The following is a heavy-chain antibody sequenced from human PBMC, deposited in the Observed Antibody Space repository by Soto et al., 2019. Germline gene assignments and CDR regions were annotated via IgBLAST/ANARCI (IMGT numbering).Heavy chain of an antibody. CDR2: TYYRSKWYN. CDR1: GDSVSSNTAA. J-gene: IGHJ3*02. D-gene: IGHD5-12*01. V-gene: IGHV6-1*01. Sequence: SQTLSLTCAISGDSVSSNTAAWNWIRQSPSRGLEWLGRTYYRSKWYNDYALSVKSRIIINPDTYKNKISHQLNSVTPEDTAVYYCARDLVHIVASNNAFDIWGQGTMV. CDR3: ARDLVHIVASNNAFDI.